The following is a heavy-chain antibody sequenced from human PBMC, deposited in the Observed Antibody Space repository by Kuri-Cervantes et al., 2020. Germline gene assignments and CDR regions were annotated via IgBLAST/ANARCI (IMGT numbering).Heavy chain of an antibody. D-gene: IGHD6-19*01. J-gene: IGHJ4*02. CDR3: ARGDLAVAGTGLGY. CDR2: IYHSGST. Sequence: SETLSLTCAVSGGSISSSNWWSWVRQPPGKGLEWIGEIYHSGSTNYNPSLKSRVTISVDKSKNQFSLKLSSVTAADTAVYYCARGDLAVAGTGLGYWGQGTLVTVSS. V-gene: IGHV4-4*02. CDR1: GGSISSSNW.